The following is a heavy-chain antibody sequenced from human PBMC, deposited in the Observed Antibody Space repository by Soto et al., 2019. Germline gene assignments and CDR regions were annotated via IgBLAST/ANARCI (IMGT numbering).Heavy chain of an antibody. D-gene: IGHD3-10*01. V-gene: IGHV4-30-2*01. Sequence: QLQLQESGSGLVKPSQTLSLTCAVSGGSISSGGYSWSWIRQPPGKGLEWIGYIYHSGSTYYNPSLKSRVTRSVDRSKNQFSLKLSSVTAADTAVYYCARENNVLPGGYFDYWGKGTLVTVSS. J-gene: IGHJ4*02. CDR2: IYHSGST. CDR3: ARENNVLPGGYFDY. CDR1: GGSISSGGYS.